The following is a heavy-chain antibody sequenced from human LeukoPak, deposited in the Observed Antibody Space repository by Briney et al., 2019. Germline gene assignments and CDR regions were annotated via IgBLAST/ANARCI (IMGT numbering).Heavy chain of an antibody. CDR3: VVGGSPGY. V-gene: IGHV3-74*01. CDR2: ISTDGYTT. D-gene: IGHD2-15*01. Sequence: GGSLRLSCAASGLAFSAYKMHWVRQAPRKGLVWVSRISTDGYTTDYADFVQGRFTASRDNTKNTWSLEMNSLRAEDTAGYYCVVGGSPGYGGQGPLVTVPS. J-gene: IGHJ4*02. CDR1: GLAFSAYK.